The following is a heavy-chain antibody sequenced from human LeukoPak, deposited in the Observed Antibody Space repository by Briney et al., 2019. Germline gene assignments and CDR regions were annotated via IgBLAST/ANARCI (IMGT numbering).Heavy chain of an antibody. D-gene: IGHD1/OR15-1a*01. Sequence: SETLSLTCIVSGVSISGYYWIWIRQSPGRGLEYIGSIFYRESFSYGGTTFYNPSLQSRVTISVDTSENAFSLRLTSVTAADTAVYFCARQISGNKDYWGQGTLVTVSS. J-gene: IGHJ4*02. CDR3: ARQISGNKDY. CDR1: GVSISGYY. V-gene: IGHV4-59*05. CDR2: IFYRESFSYGGTT.